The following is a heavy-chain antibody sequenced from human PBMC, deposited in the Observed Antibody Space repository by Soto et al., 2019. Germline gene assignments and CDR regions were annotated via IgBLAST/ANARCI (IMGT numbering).Heavy chain of an antibody. V-gene: IGHV3-33*01. Sequence: QVQLVESGGGVVQPGRSLRLSCAASGFTFSSYGMHWVRQAPGKGLEWVAVIWYDGSNKYYVDSVKGRFTISRDNSRNTLYLQMNSLRVEDTAMYYCLGVKAVTATGGNDYWGQGTLVTVSS. CDR3: LGVKAVTATGGNDY. CDR2: IWYDGSNK. D-gene: IGHD2-21*02. J-gene: IGHJ4*02. CDR1: GFTFSSYG.